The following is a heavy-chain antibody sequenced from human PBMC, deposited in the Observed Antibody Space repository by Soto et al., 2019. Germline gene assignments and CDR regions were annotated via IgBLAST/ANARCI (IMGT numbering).Heavy chain of an antibody. V-gene: IGHV1-69*01. D-gene: IGHD3-22*01. J-gene: IGHJ4*02. CDR3: ARGVHYDSSGYYYFY. Sequence: QVQLVQSGAEVKKPGSSVKVSCKASGGTFNNYAISWVRQAPGQGLEWMGGIIPLFGTPNYAQKFRGRVTITADESTSTAYMELRGLRSEDTAVYYCARGVHYDSSGYYYFYWGQGTLVTVSS. CDR1: GGTFNNYA. CDR2: IIPLFGTP.